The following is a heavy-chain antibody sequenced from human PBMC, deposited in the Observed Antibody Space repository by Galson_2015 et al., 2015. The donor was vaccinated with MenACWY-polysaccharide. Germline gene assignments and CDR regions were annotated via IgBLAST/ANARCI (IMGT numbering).Heavy chain of an antibody. Sequence: SLRLSCAASGFTFSTYWMHWVRQAPGKGLVWVSRIKSDGSSTNYADSVQGRFTISRDNAKNTLYLQMNSLRAEDTALYYCARGYSAYDWGQGTLVTFSA. CDR2: IKSDGSST. V-gene: IGHV3-74*01. CDR1: GFTFSTYW. J-gene: IGHJ4*02. D-gene: IGHD5-12*01. CDR3: ARGYSAYD.